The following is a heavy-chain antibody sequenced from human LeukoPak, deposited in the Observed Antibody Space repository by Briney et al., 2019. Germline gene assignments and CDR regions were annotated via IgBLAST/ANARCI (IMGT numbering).Heavy chain of an antibody. CDR3: IPPAAGLRRTISTEYFQH. Sequence: GGPLRLSCAAAELTFSSYEMYWVRQAPWKGLEWVSYISGSGETIYYADSVKGRFTISRDNANKSLYLRMSSLRVEDTAIYYCIPPAAGLRRTISTEYFQHWGQGALVTVSS. D-gene: IGHD6-13*01. CDR2: ISGSGETI. V-gene: IGHV3-48*03. J-gene: IGHJ1*01. CDR1: ELTFSSYE.